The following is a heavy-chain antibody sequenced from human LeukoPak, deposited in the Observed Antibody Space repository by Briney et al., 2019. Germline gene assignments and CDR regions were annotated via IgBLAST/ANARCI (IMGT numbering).Heavy chain of an antibody. J-gene: IGHJ3*02. CDR2: INTNTGNP. CDR1: GYTFTSYA. V-gene: IGHV7-4-1*02. D-gene: IGHD4-17*01. CDR3: ARATTVTSKCGFDI. Sequence: VSVKVSCKASGYTFTSYAMNWVRQAPGQGLEWMGWINTNTGNPTYAQGFTGRFVFSLDTSVSTAYLQISSLKAEDTAVYYCARATTVTSKCGFDIWGQGTMVTVSS.